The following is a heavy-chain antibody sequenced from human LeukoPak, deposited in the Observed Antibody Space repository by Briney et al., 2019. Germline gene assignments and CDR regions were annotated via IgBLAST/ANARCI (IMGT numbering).Heavy chain of an antibody. CDR3: AKDMTYDSGGYPDF. D-gene: IGHD3-22*01. CDR1: GITFDDYA. J-gene: IGHJ4*02. CDR2: ISWNSYDI. V-gene: IGHV3-9*01. Sequence: GRSLRLSCAASGITFDDYAMHWVRQAPGKGLEWVSGISWNSYDIGYADFVKGRFTISRDNAKSSLYLQMNSLTPEDTALYYCAKDMTYDSGGYPDFWGQGTLVTVSS.